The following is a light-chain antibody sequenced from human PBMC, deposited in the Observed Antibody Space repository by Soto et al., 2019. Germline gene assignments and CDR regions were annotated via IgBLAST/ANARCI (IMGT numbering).Light chain of an antibody. Sequence: EFVLTQSPGTLSLSPGERATLSCSASQTVRNNYLAWYQQKPGQAPKLLIYDASSRATGIPDRFSGGGSGTDFTLTISSLEPEDFAVYYCHQRSNWPPDTFGQGTRLEIK. CDR2: DAS. CDR3: HQRSNWPPDT. V-gene: IGKV3D-20*02. J-gene: IGKJ5*01. CDR1: QTVRNNY.